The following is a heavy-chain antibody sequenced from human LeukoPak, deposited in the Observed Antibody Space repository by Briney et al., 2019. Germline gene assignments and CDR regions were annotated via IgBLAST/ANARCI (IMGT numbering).Heavy chain of an antibody. CDR2: ISSSGTTT. D-gene: IGHD2-21*01. CDR1: GFTFSSYE. Sequence: GGSLRLSCAASGFTFSSYEMNWVRQAPGKGLEWVSYISSSGTTTYYADSVKGRFTISRENAKNSLYLQMNSLRAEDTAVYYCARAPPVVRALGDIWGQGTMVTVSS. V-gene: IGHV3-48*03. J-gene: IGHJ3*02. CDR3: ARAPPVVRALGDI.